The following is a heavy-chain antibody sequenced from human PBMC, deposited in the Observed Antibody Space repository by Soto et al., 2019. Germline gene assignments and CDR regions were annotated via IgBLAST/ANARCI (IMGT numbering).Heavy chain of an antibody. CDR1: GGSISSYY. CDR2: IYYSGST. V-gene: IGHV4-59*01. J-gene: IGHJ6*02. D-gene: IGHD3-3*01. Sequence: SETLSLTCTVSGGSISSYYWSWIRQPPGKGLEWIGYIYYSGSTNYNPSLKSRVTISVDTSKNQFSLKLSSVTAADTAVYYCARSYYDFANTYGMDVWGQGTTVTVSS. CDR3: ARSYYDFANTYGMDV.